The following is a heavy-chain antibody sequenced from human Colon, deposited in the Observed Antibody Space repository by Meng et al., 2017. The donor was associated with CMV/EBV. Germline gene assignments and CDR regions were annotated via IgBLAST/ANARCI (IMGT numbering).Heavy chain of an antibody. Sequence: SETLSLTCNVSGGSISTYYWTWIRQSPGKGLEWIGNIYYTGSVKYNPSLKSRLTISVDTAKNQFSLKLSSVTAADTAIYFCARADPSIAMYYFDYRGPGTLVTVSS. J-gene: IGHJ4*02. CDR2: IYYTGSV. D-gene: IGHD3-16*01. V-gene: IGHV4-59*13. CDR1: GGSISTYY. CDR3: ARADPSIAMYYFDY.